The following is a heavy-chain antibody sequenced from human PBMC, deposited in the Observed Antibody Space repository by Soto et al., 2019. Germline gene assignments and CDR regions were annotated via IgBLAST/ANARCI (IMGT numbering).Heavy chain of an antibody. D-gene: IGHD3-22*01. CDR2: IIPIFGTA. J-gene: IGHJ6*02. CDR1: GGTFSSYA. V-gene: IGHV1-69*06. Sequence: ASVKVSCKASGGTFSSYAISWVRQAPGQGLEWMGGIIPIFGTANYAQKFQGRVTITADKSTSTAYMELGSLRSEDTAVYCCARRITYYYDSSGQMVPYYYYYGMDVWGQGTTVTVSS. CDR3: ARRITYYYDSSGQMVPYYYYYGMDV.